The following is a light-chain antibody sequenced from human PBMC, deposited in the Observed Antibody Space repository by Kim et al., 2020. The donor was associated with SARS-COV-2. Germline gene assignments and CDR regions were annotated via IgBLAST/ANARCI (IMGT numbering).Light chain of an antibody. CDR2: GAS. Sequence: SPGESATPSCRANQSVSNNLAWYQQKPGQDPTLLMHGASTRATGIPARFSGSGSATEFTITISSLQSEDFAVYYCQQYDNWPPWTFGQGTKVDIK. J-gene: IGKJ1*01. CDR3: QQYDNWPPWT. CDR1: QSVSNN. V-gene: IGKV3-15*01.